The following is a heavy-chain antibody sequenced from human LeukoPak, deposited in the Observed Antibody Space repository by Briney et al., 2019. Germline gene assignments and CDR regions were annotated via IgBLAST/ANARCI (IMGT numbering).Heavy chain of an antibody. CDR2: ISYDGSNK. V-gene: IGHV3-30*04. D-gene: IGHD1-26*01. CDR1: GFTFSSYA. CDR3: ASGGPDQWEVMSGSFDS. J-gene: IGHJ4*02. Sequence: PGGSLRLSCAASGFTFSSYAMHWVRQAPGKGLEWVAVISYDGSNKYYADSVKGRFTISRDNSKNTLYLQMNSLRGEDTAVYYCASGGPDQWEVMSGSFDSWGQGTLVTVSS.